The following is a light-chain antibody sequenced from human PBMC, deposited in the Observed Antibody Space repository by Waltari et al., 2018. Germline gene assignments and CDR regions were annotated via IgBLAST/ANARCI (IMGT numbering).Light chain of an antibody. CDR3: HLSGGSPRT. V-gene: IGKV3-20*01. Sequence: ESVLTQSPGTLSLSPAERATLSCRATQTVANTYLHWYQLKPGQAPRLLIYGASSRTTGIPDRFSGSGSGTDFTLTISRLEPEDFAVYYCHLSGGSPRTFGGGTKVEIK. CDR2: GAS. CDR1: QTVANTY. J-gene: IGKJ4*01.